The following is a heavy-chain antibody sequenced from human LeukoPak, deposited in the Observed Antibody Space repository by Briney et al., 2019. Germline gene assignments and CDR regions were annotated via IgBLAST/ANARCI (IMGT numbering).Heavy chain of an antibody. D-gene: IGHD6-19*01. CDR2: IHTSGST. CDR1: GGSISNYH. Sequence: SETLSLTCTVAGGSISNYHWSWIRQPAGNGLEWIGQIHTSGSTNYNPPLKSRVTMSIDTPESQLSLTIRSVTAADTALYYCARRDISTGWSFDYWGQGTLVTVSS. V-gene: IGHV4-4*07. J-gene: IGHJ4*02. CDR3: ARRDISTGWSFDY.